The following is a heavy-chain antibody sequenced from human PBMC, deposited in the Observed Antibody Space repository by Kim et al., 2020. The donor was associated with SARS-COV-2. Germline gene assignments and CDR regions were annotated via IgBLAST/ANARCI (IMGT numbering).Heavy chain of an antibody. Sequence: ASVKVSCKASGYTFTSYYMHWVRQAPGQGLEWMGIINPSGGSTSYAQKFQGRVTMTRDTSTSTVYMELSSLRSEDTAVYYCARAYEQQSPGSGWFDPWGQGTLVTVSS. CDR3: ARAYEQQSPGSGWFDP. V-gene: IGHV1-46*01. CDR2: INPSGGST. D-gene: IGHD3-10*01. J-gene: IGHJ5*02. CDR1: GYTFTSYY.